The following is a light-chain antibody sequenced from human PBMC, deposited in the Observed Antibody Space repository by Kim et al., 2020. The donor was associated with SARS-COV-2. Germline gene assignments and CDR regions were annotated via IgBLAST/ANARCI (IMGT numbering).Light chain of an antibody. CDR3: SSRDTTNSHVV. CDR2: GKD. CDR1: SLKTSY. V-gene: IGLV3-19*01. J-gene: IGLJ2*01. Sequence: LGQTVKITCQGDSLKTSYATWYQQKPGQAPVLVLYGKDNRPSGIPDRFSGSSSSNSGSLTITGTQAEDEADYYCSSRDTTNSHVVFGGGTQLTVL.